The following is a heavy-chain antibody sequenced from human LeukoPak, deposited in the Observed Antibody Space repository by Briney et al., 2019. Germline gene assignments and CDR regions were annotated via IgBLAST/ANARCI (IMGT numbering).Heavy chain of an antibody. J-gene: IGHJ4*02. CDR2: IYHSGST. CDR3: ARQGDSGWYYFDY. Sequence: SETLSLTCAVSGGSISSSNWWSWVRQPPGKGLEWIGEIYHSGSTNYNPSLKSRVTISVDKSKNQFSLKLTSVTAADTAAYYCARQGDSGWYYFDYWGQGTLVTVSS. V-gene: IGHV4-4*02. CDR1: GGSISSSNW. D-gene: IGHD6-19*01.